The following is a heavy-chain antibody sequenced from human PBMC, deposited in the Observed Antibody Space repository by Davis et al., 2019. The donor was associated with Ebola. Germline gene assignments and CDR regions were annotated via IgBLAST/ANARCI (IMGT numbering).Heavy chain of an antibody. D-gene: IGHD4-11*01. CDR2: IHYSGST. V-gene: IGHV4-61*08. Sequence: SETLSLTCAVSGDSISRGVYYWSWIRQPPGKGLEWIGYIHYSGSTNNNPSLKSRVTMSVDTSKNQVSLKLRSVTAADTAVYYCAIQYSNGWFDPWGQGTLVTVSS. CDR1: GDSISRGVYY. J-gene: IGHJ5*02. CDR3: AIQYSNGWFDP.